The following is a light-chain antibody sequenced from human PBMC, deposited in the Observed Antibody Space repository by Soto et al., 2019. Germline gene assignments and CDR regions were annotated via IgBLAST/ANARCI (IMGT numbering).Light chain of an antibody. Sequence: QSVLTQPASASGSPGQSGTIAFTGTGSDVGGYNYVSWYQQHPGKAPKLIISEVSKRPSGVPDRFSGSKSGNPASLTVSGLQAEDEADYYCTSHAGSNNYVFGTGTKVTGL. CDR3: TSHAGSNNYV. J-gene: IGLJ1*01. CDR1: GSDVGGYNY. V-gene: IGLV2-8*01. CDR2: EVS.